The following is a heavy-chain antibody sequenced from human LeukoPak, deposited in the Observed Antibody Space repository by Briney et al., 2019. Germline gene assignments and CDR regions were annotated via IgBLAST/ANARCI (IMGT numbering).Heavy chain of an antibody. V-gene: IGHV1-2*02. J-gene: IGHJ3*02. D-gene: IGHD3-10*01. CDR1: GYTFTGYY. Sequence: GASVKVSCKASGYTFTGYYMHWVRQAPGQAREWMGWINPNGGGTNYAQKSQGRVTMTRDTSISTAYMELSRLRSDDTAVYYCARVRGRGAFDIWGQGTMVTVSS. CDR3: ARVRGRGAFDI. CDR2: INPNGGGT.